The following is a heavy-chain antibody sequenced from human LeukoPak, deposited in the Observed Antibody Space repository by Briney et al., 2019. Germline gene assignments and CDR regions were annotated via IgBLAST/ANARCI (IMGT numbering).Heavy chain of an antibody. V-gene: IGHV4-39*01. J-gene: IGHJ4*02. D-gene: IGHD2-2*01. CDR3: ARSICSSTICPFDY. CDR2: IYYSGST. CDR1: GGSISSSSYY. Sequence: SETLSLTCTVSGGSISSSSYYWGWIRQPPGKGLEWIGSIYYSGSTNYHPSLKSRVTISVDTSKNQFSLKLSSVTAADTAVYYCARSICSSTICPFDYWGQGTVVTVSS.